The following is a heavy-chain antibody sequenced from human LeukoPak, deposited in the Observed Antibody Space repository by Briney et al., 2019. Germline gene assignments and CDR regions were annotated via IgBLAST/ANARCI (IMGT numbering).Heavy chain of an antibody. CDR3: TRKGYDFWSGYSGWFDP. CDR1: GFTFGDYA. CDR2: IRSKAYGGTT. D-gene: IGHD3-3*01. V-gene: IGHV3-49*04. J-gene: IGHJ5*02. Sequence: GGSLRLSCTASGFTFGDYAMSWVRQAPGKGLEWVGFIRSKAYGGTTEYAASVKGRFTISRDDSKSIAYLQMNSLKTEDTAVYYCTRKGYDFWSGYSGWFDPWGQGTLVTVSS.